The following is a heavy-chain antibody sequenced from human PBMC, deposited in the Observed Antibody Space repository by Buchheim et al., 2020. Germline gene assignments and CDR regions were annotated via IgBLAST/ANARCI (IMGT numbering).Heavy chain of an antibody. V-gene: IGHV3-7*01. Sequence: EVQLVESGGGLVQPGGSLRLSCAVSGFPFSNYWLTWVRRAPGKGLEWVANIKQDGSEKYYVDSVRGRFTISRDNAKNSVFLQMNSLRAEDTAVYYCARESRSSSNDEEYYYGLDVWGQGTT. CDR3: ARESRSSSNDEEYYYGLDV. D-gene: IGHD6-13*01. CDR2: IKQDGSEK. CDR1: GFPFSNYW. J-gene: IGHJ6*02.